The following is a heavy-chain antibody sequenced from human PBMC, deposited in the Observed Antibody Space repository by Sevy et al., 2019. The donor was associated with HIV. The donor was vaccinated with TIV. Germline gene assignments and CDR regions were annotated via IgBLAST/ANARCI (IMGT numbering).Heavy chain of an antibody. V-gene: IGHV6-1*01. Sequence: KQSQTLSLTCDISGDSVSTYSAAWNWIRQSPSRGLEWLGRTYYKSKWYNDYALSVKSRISINPDTPKNQISLQLNSVTPEDTAVYYCARESRWFFFHFDYWGQGTLVTVSS. J-gene: IGHJ4*02. CDR2: TYYKSKWYN. D-gene: IGHD3-10*01. CDR3: ARESRWFFFHFDY. CDR1: GDSVSTYSAA.